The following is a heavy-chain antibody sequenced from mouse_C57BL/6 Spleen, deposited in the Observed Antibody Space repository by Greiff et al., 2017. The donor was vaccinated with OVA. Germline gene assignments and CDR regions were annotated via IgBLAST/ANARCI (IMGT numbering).Heavy chain of an antibody. CDR2: IDPSDSYT. V-gene: IGHV1-69*01. D-gene: IGHD1-1*01. Sequence: QVQLQQPGAELVMPGASVKLSCKASGYTFTSYWMHWVKQRPGQGLEWIGEIDPSDSYTNYNQKFKGKSTLTVDKSSSTAYMQLSSLTSEDSAVYYCATEGITTVVATKGFADGGQGTLVTVSA. CDR1: GYTFTSYW. CDR3: ATEGITTVVATKGFAD. J-gene: IGHJ3*01.